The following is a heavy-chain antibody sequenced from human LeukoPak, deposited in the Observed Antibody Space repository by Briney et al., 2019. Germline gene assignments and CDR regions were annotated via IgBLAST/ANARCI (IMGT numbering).Heavy chain of an antibody. CDR2: IYYSGST. D-gene: IGHD4-23*01. CDR1: GGSISSSSYY. J-gene: IGHJ4*02. CDR3: ARVLIGNSLDY. Sequence: SETLSLTCTVSGGSISSSSYYWGWIRQPPGKGLEWIGSIYYSGSTYYNPSLKSRVTMSVDTSKNQFSLKLSSVTAADTAVYYCARVLIGNSLDYWGQGTLVTVSS. V-gene: IGHV4-39*07.